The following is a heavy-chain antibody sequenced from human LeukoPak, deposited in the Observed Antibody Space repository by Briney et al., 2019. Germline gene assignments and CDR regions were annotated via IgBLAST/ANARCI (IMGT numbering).Heavy chain of an antibody. Sequence: GGSLRPSCAASGFTFSSYGMHWVRQAPGKGLEWVAVISYDGSNKYYADSVKGRFTISRDNSKNTLYLQMNSLRAEDTAVYYCAKLGITGTTADDYYYYGMDVWGQGTTVTVSS. CDR1: GFTFSSYG. J-gene: IGHJ6*02. CDR3: AKLGITGTTADDYYYYGMDV. V-gene: IGHV3-30*18. CDR2: ISYDGSNK. D-gene: IGHD1-7*01.